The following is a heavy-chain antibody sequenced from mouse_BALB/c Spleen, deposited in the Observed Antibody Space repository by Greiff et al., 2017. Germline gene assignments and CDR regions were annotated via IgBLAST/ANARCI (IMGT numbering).Heavy chain of an antibody. V-gene: IGHV5-6-3*01. CDR1: GFTFSSYG. J-gene: IGHJ1*01. CDR2: INSNGGST. CDR3: ARDDDGYWYFDD. Sequence: EVKVVESGGGLVKPGGSLKLSCAASGFTFSSYGMSWVRQTPDKRLELVATINSNGGSTYYPDSVKGRFTISRDNAKNTLYLQMSSLKSEDTAMYYCARDDDGYWYFDDWGAGTTVTVSS. D-gene: IGHD2-3*01.